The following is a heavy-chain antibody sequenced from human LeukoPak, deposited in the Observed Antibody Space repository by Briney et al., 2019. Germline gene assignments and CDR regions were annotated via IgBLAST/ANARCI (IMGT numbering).Heavy chain of an antibody. Sequence: SETLSLTCAVSGGSISSRNWWSWVRQPPGKGLEWIGEIYHSGSTNYNPSLQSRVSISVDKSKNQFSLKLSSVTAADTAVYYCAREVVIAATYDYWGQGTLVTVSS. CDR3: AREVVIAATYDY. J-gene: IGHJ4*02. CDR2: IYHSGST. D-gene: IGHD2-15*01. CDR1: GGSISSRNW. V-gene: IGHV4-4*02.